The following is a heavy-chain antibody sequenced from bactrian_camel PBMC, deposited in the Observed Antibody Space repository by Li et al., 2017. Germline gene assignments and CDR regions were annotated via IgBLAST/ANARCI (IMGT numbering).Heavy chain of an antibody. CDR3: AARRRSRSVCTAYVPWYDY. V-gene: IGHV3-3*01. CDR2: IRRSGGET. J-gene: IGHJ4*01. Sequence: HVQLVESGGGSVQAGGSLRLSCVVSVHSRGSNCVGWYRLPPGRAPAEREGIAAIRRSGGETWYAGSVKGRFTISQDSAKNTLYLQLNNLKPEDTGMYYCAARRRSRSVCTAYVPWYDYWGQGTQVTVS. D-gene: IGHD3*01. CDR1: VHSRGSNC.